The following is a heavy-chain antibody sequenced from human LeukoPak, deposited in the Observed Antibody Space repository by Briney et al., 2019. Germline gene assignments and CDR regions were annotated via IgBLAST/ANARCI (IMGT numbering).Heavy chain of an antibody. CDR1: GFTFSNAW. Sequence: GGSLRLSCAASGFTFSNAWMTWVRQAPGRGLEWVGRIKSKVDGGTTEYAAPVKGRFTISRDDSKNTLYLQMSSLKSEDTAVYYCAIGDGWHPNWGQGTLVTVSS. CDR3: AIGDGWHPN. CDR2: IKSKVDGGTT. J-gene: IGHJ4*02. D-gene: IGHD5-24*01. V-gene: IGHV3-15*01.